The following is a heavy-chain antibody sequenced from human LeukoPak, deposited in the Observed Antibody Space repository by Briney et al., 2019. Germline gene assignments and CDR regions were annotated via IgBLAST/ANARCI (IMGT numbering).Heavy chain of an antibody. CDR2: IIPILGIA. CDR1: GGTFSSYA. Sequence: SVKVSCKASGGTFSSYAISWVRQAPGQGLEWMGRIIPILGIANYAQKFQGRVTMTRDTSTSTVYMELSSLRSEDTAVYYCARGDIVVVPAAIGEGYYFDYWGQGTLVTVSS. D-gene: IGHD2-2*01. V-gene: IGHV1-69*04. CDR3: ARGDIVVVPAAIGEGYYFDY. J-gene: IGHJ4*02.